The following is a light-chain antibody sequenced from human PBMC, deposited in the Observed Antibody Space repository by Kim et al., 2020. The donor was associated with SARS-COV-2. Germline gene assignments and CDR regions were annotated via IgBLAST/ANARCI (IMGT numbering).Light chain of an antibody. V-gene: IGLV6-57*04. CDR2: EDD. J-gene: IGLJ2*01. CDR1: SGSIDDNY. CDR3: QSYNRDTVI. Sequence: NFMLTQPHSVSESPGKTVTISCTRSSGSIDDNYVQWYQQRPGGVPTTVIYEDDQRPSGVSDRFSGSIDNSSNSASLTISGLRTEDEADYYCQSYNRDTVIFGGGTQLNVL.